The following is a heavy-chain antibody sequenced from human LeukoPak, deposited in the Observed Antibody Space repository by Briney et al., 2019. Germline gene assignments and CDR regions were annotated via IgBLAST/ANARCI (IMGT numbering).Heavy chain of an antibody. D-gene: IGHD6-19*01. CDR2: ISGSGGST. CDR1: GFTFSSYA. V-gene: IGHV3-23*01. Sequence: GGSLRLSCAASGFTFSSYAMSWVRQAPGKGLEWVSAISGSGGSTYYADSVKGRFTISRDNSKNTLYLQMNSLRAEDTAVYYCAKDHVSSGWYGYFDYWGQGTLVTVSS. J-gene: IGHJ4*02. CDR3: AKDHVSSGWYGYFDY.